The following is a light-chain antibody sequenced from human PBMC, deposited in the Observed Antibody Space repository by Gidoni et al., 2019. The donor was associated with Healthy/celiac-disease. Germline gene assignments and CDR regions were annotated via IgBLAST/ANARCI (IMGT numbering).Light chain of an antibody. CDR3: QQDGSSPKT. V-gene: IGKV3-20*01. J-gene: IGKJ2*01. CDR2: GAS. Sequence: ETVLTPSPGTLSLSPGERDTLSCRASQSVSSSYLASYQQKPGQAPRLLIYGASSRATGIPDRFSGSGSGTDFTLTSSRLEPEDFAVYYCQQDGSSPKTFGQGTKLEIK. CDR1: QSVSSSY.